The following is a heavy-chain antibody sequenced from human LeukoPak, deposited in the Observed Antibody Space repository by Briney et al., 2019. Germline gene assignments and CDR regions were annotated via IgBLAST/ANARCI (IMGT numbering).Heavy chain of an antibody. CDR3: ARGTDYYDSSGYYYVPFDY. CDR1: GFTFRSYW. Sequence: GGSLRLSCVASGFTFRSYWMAWVRQAPGKGLEWVARIKQDDSERYYVESVKGRFTISRDNSKNTLYLQMNSLRAEDTAVYYCARGTDYYDSSGYYYVPFDYWGQGTLVTVSS. D-gene: IGHD3-22*01. CDR2: IKQDDSER. J-gene: IGHJ4*02. V-gene: IGHV3-7*01.